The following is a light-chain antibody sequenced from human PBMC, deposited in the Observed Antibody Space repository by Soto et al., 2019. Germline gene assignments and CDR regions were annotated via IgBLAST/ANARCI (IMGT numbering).Light chain of an antibody. V-gene: IGKV1-39*01. Sequence: DIQMTQSPSSLSASVGDRVIITCRASQSISNYLNWYQQKPGTAPKLLIFAASSLQSGVPSRFSGSGSGTNFTLTISSLQPEDFAAYYCQQSYSAPITFGQGTRLEIK. CDR1: QSISNY. CDR2: AAS. CDR3: QQSYSAPIT. J-gene: IGKJ5*01.